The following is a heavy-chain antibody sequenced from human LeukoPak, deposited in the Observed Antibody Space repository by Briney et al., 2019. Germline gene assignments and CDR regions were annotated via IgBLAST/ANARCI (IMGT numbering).Heavy chain of an antibody. CDR1: GFTFSSYA. Sequence: GGSLRLSCAASGFTFSSYAMSWVRQAPGKGLEWVSAISGSGGSTYYADSVKGRFTISRDNSKNTQYLQMNSLRAEDTAVYYCAREQYCTNGVCYPPFFDYWGQGTLVTVSS. CDR3: AREQYCTNGVCYPPFFDY. V-gene: IGHV3-23*01. D-gene: IGHD2-8*01. J-gene: IGHJ4*02. CDR2: ISGSGGST.